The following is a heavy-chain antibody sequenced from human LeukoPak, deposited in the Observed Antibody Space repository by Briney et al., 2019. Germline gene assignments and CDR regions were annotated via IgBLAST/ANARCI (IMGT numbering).Heavy chain of an antibody. CDR3: ARDVLPLSMQQLVGGAFGI. CDR1: GGSISTGTYY. CDR2: ISTSGTT. D-gene: IGHD6-13*01. Sequence: SETLSLTCSVSGGSISTGTYYWSWIRQPAGKGLEWIGRISTSGTTNYNPSLKSRVTISVDTSKNQFSLKLSSVTAADTAVYYCARDVLPLSMQQLVGGAFGIWGQGTMVTVSS. J-gene: IGHJ3*02. V-gene: IGHV4-61*02.